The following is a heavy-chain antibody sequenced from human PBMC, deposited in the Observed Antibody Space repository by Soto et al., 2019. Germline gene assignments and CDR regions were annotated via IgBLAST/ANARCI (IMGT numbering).Heavy chain of an antibody. CDR3: ARSAPPAGY. CDR1: GYTFTSYA. J-gene: IGHJ4*02. CDR2: ISAYNGNT. V-gene: IGHV1-18*01. Sequence: QVQLVQSGAEVKKPGASVKVSCKASGYTFTSYAISWVRQAPGQGLEWMGWISAYNGNTNYAQKLQGRVTMTTDTPPTTAYMARRTLRSDDTAVYYWARSAPPAGYWGRGTLGTVSS.